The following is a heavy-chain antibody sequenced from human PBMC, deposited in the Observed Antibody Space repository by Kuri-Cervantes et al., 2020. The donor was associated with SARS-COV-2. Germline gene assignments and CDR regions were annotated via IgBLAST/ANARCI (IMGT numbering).Heavy chain of an antibody. CDR1: GFTFSSYA. V-gene: IGHV3-30-3*01. J-gene: IGHJ4*02. CDR2: ISYDGSSK. D-gene: IGHD3-3*01. Sequence: GESLKISCAASGFTFSSYAMHWVRQAPGKGLEWVAVISYDGSSKYYADSVKGRFTISRDNSKNTLYLQMNSLRADDTAVYYCAREAYYDFWSGYHTRTGYFDYWGQGTLVTVSS. CDR3: AREAYYDFWSGYHTRTGYFDY.